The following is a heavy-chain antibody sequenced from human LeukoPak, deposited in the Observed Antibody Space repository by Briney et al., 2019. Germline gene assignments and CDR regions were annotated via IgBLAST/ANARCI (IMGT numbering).Heavy chain of an antibody. J-gene: IGHJ4*02. CDR3: AKVSLVATAYTPGD. Sequence: GGSLRLSCAASGFTFSSYEMHWVRQAPGKGLEWVSAISGSGGSTYYADSVKGRFTISRDNSKNTLYLQMNSLRAEDTAVYYCAKVSLVATAYTPGDWGQGTLVTVSS. CDR2: ISGSGGST. D-gene: IGHD3-16*01. V-gene: IGHV3-23*01. CDR1: GFTFSSYE.